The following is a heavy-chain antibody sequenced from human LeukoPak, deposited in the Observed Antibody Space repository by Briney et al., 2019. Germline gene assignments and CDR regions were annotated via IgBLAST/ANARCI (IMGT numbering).Heavy chain of an antibody. CDR2: ISYDGSNK. Sequence: GGSLRLSCTASGFSFSSNWMTWVRQAPGKGLEWVAVISYDGSNKYYADSVKGRFTISRDNSKNSLFLQMKSLRTEDTALYYCVKDRTGAYCGGDCYSLSSWGQGTLVTVSS. J-gene: IGHJ5*02. CDR3: VKDRTGAYCGGDCYSLSS. D-gene: IGHD2-21*02. V-gene: IGHV3-30-3*01. CDR1: GFSFSSNW.